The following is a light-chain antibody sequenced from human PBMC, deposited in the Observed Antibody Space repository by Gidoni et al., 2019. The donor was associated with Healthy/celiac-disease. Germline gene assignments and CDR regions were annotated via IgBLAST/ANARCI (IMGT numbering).Light chain of an antibody. CDR3: QSYDSSLSGSV. CDR2: GNS. J-gene: IGLJ2*01. Sequence: QSVLTQPPSVSGAPRQRVTIACTGSSSNIGAVYDVHWYQQLPGTAPKLLIYGNSNRPSGVPDRFSGYKSGTSASLAITGLQAEDEADYYGQSYDSSLSGSVFGGGTKLTVL. CDR1: SSNIGAVYD. V-gene: IGLV1-40*01.